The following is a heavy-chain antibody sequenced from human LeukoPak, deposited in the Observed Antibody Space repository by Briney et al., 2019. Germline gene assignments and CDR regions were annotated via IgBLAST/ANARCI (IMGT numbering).Heavy chain of an antibody. CDR1: GFTFSSYT. CDR3: ARGDTVMVTAVAGTGVDLDY. D-gene: IGHD6-19*01. V-gene: IGHV3-48*01. CDR2: ISSTGSTI. Sequence: AGGSLRLSCAVSGFTFSSYTMNWVRQAPGKGLEWVSYISSTGSTIYYADSVKGRFTISRDNAMNSLYLQMNSLRAEDTAIYYCARGDTVMVTAVAGTGVDLDYWGQGTLVTVSS. J-gene: IGHJ4*02.